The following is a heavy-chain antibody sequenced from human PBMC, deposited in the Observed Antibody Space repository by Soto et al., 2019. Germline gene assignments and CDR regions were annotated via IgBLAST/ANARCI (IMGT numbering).Heavy chain of an antibody. CDR3: ARDMIGDILPTYYKVYYYALDV. D-gene: IGHD3-9*01. CDR2: ISWDSGSI. V-gene: IGHV3-9*01. J-gene: IGHJ6*02. CDR1: GFIFDDYA. Sequence: GGSLRLSCAASGFIFDDYAMHWVRQAPGKGLEWVLGISWDSGSIIYADSVKGRFIISRDNANNSLYLQMNSLRAEDKALYYCARDMIGDILPTYYKVYYYALDVWVQGTTVTAP.